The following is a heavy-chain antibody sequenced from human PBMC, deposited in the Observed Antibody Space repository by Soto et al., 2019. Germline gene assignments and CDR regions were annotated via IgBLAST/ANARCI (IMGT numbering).Heavy chain of an antibody. CDR3: ARTSAAGKYYYGMDV. J-gene: IGHJ6*02. CDR1: GYSFTSYW. CDR2: IYPGDSDT. Sequence: GESLKISCKGSGYSFTSYWISWVRQMPGKGLEWMGIIYPGDSDTRYSPSFRGQVTISADKSISTAYLQWSSLKASDTAMYYCARTSAAGKYYYGMDVWGQGTTVTVSS. V-gene: IGHV5-51*01. D-gene: IGHD6-13*01.